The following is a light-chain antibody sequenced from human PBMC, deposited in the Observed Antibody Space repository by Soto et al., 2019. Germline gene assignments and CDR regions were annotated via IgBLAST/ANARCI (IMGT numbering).Light chain of an antibody. CDR2: GAS. V-gene: IGKV3-20*01. Sequence: IVLTQSPGTLSVSPGARVTLSCRASQSVDINLAWYHQKPGQAPMLLIYGASSRATGIPDRFSGSGSGTDLTITISRLQPEDCEVDDCQQYGSPPKTFRQGTKVDIK. CDR1: QSVDIN. CDR3: QQYGSPPKT. J-gene: IGKJ1*01.